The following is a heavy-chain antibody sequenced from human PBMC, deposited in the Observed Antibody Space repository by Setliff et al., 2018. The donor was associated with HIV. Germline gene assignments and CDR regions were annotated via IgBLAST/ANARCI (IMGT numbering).Heavy chain of an antibody. CDR2: MFYRGST. CDR1: GYFINIGHY. J-gene: IGHJ4*02. CDR3: ARAYSGTYTLAFDH. V-gene: IGHV4-38-2*01. Sequence: PSETLSLTCRVSGYFINIGHYCGWLRQSPGKGLEWLGTMFYRGSTYYNPSLKSRVTISADTFTLSLSSVTAADTAVYYCARAYSGTYTLAFDHWGQGMLVTVSS. D-gene: IGHD1-26*01.